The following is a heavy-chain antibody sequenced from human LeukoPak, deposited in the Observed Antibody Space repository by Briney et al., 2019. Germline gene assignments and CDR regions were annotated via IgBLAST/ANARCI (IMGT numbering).Heavy chain of an antibody. CDR2: ISGSSSYI. CDR3: AKAGSGNTAFDY. Sequence: GGSLRLSCAASGFTFSGYDMNWVRQAPGKGLEWVSSISGSSSYIYYADSVKGRFTISRDNAKNSLYLQMNSLRAEDTAVYYCAKAGSGNTAFDYWGQGTLVTVSS. D-gene: IGHD3-10*01. CDR1: GFTFSGYD. V-gene: IGHV3-21*01. J-gene: IGHJ4*02.